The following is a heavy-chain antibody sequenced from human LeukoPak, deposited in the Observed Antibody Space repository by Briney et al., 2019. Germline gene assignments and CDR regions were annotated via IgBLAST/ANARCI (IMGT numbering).Heavy chain of an antibody. CDR3: AREYYDSSGYYPRVDY. CDR1: GYTFTSYA. CDR2: INTNTGNP. Sequence: ALMKVSCKASGYTFTSYAMNWVRQAPGQGLEWMGWINTNTGNPTYAQGFTGRFVFSLDTSVSTAYLQISSLKAEDTAVYYCAREYYDSSGYYPRVDYWGQGTLVTVSS. J-gene: IGHJ4*02. D-gene: IGHD3-22*01. V-gene: IGHV7-4-1*02.